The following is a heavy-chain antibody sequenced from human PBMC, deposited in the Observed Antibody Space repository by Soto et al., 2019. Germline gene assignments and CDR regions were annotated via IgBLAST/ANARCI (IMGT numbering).Heavy chain of an antibody. CDR1: GFTLSSYD. CDR2: IGSGGDT. CDR3: TRETPPTGMEV. J-gene: IGHJ6*02. Sequence: EVQLVESGGGLVQPGGSLRLSCAASGFTLSSYDIHWVRQATGEGLAWVSGIGSGGDTHYADSVKGRFIISREDGKNSLYLQMNYLRVGDTAVYYCTRETPPTGMEVWGQGATVTVSS. D-gene: IGHD3-9*01. V-gene: IGHV3-13*01.